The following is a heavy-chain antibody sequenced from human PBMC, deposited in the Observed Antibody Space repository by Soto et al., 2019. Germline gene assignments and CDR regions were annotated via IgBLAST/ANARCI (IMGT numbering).Heavy chain of an antibody. J-gene: IGHJ4*02. V-gene: IGHV1-69*01. CDR1: GGTFSSYA. CDR2: IIPICGTA. CDR3: ARGIQLGQVDY. Sequence: QVQLVQSGAEVKKPGSSVKVSCKASGGTFSSYAISWVRQAPGQGLEWMGGIIPICGTANYAQKFQGRVTITADESTSSAYMELSSLRTAYTAVYYCARGIQLGQVDYWCQGTLVTVSS. D-gene: IGHD5-18*01.